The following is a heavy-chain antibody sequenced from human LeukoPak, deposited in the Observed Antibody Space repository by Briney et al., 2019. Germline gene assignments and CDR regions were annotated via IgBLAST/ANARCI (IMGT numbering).Heavy chain of an antibody. Sequence: ASVKVFCKVSGYTFTSNYMHWVRQAPGQGLEWMGVINPSGGSTSYAQKFQGRVTMTRDTSTSTVYMELSSLRSEDTAVYYCAREGPLTIWYGHDAFDIWGQGTMVTVSS. D-gene: IGHD3-3*01. J-gene: IGHJ3*02. CDR1: GYTFTSNY. CDR3: AREGPLTIWYGHDAFDI. CDR2: INPSGGST. V-gene: IGHV1-46*01.